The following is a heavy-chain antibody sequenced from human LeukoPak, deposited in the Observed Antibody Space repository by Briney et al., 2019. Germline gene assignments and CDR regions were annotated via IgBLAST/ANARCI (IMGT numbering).Heavy chain of an antibody. D-gene: IGHD3-10*01. V-gene: IGHV3-53*04. CDR1: GFIFSNYA. J-gene: IGHJ4*02. Sequence: TGGSLRLSCAASGFIFSNYAMSWVRQVPGRGLEWVSVIYSGGSTYYADSVKGRFTISRHNSKNTLYLQMNSLRAEDTAVYYCARFHGRFGGFDYWGQGTLVTVSS. CDR2: IYSGGST. CDR3: ARFHGRFGGFDY.